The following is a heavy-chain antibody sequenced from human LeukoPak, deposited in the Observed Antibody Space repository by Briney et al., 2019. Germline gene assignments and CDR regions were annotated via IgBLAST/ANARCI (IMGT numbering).Heavy chain of an antibody. V-gene: IGHV3-48*03. CDR2: ISSSGSTI. D-gene: IGHD4-17*01. J-gene: IGHJ5*02. Sequence: GGSLRLSCAASGFTFSGYEMNWVRQAPGKGLEWGSYISSSGSTIYYADSVKGRFTISRDNAKNSLYLQMNSLRAEDTAVYYCAREGGDYVFTWFDPWGQGTLVTVSS. CDR3: AREGGDYVFTWFDP. CDR1: GFTFSGYE.